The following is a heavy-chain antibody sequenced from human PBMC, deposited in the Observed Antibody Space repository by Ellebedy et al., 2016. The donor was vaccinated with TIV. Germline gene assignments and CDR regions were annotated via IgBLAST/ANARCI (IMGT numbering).Heavy chain of an antibody. CDR1: GGSISSGDYY. J-gene: IGHJ6*02. CDR3: ARDLRVGNLKPRGYSGYDLQSEYYYYYGMDV. V-gene: IGHV4-30-4*01. Sequence: MPSETLSLTCTVSGGSISSGDYYWSWIRQPPGKGLEWIGYIYYSGSTYYNPSLKSRVTISVDTSKNQFSLKLSSVTAADTAVYYCARDLRVGNLKPRGYSGYDLQSEYYYYYGMDVWGQGTTVTVSS. D-gene: IGHD5-12*01. CDR2: IYYSGST.